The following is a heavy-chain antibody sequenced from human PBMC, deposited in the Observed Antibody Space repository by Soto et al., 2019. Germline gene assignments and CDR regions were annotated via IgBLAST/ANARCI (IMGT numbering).Heavy chain of an antibody. V-gene: IGHV1-18*01. CDR3: TSSGWPDDAFDI. D-gene: IGHD6-19*01. CDR2: ISAYNGNT. Sequence: ASVKVSCKASGYTFTSYGLCWVRHAPGQGLEWMGWISAYNGNTNYAQKLQGRVTMTTDTSTSTAYMELRSLRSDDTAVYYCTSSGWPDDAFDISGQGTMVTVSS. CDR1: GYTFTSYG. J-gene: IGHJ3*02.